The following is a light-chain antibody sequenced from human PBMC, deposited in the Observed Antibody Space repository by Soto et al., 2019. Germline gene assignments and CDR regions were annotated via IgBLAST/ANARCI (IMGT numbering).Light chain of an antibody. V-gene: IGLV1-51*02. Sequence: QSVLTQPPSVSAAPGQKVTISCSGSSSNIGNNYVSWYQQLQGTTPKLLIYENNKRPSGIPARFSGSKPGTSATLGITGLQTGDEADYYCGTWDSSLSAWVFGGGTKLTVL. CDR1: SSNIGNNY. CDR3: GTWDSSLSAWV. J-gene: IGLJ3*02. CDR2: ENN.